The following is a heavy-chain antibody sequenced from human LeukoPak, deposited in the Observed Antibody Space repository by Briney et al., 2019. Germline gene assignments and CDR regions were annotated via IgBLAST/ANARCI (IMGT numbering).Heavy chain of an antibody. CDR1: GDSISSDGYS. D-gene: IGHD3-9*01. J-gene: IGHJ3*02. CDR2: IYHSGST. Sequence: SETLSLTCAVSGDSISSDGYSWSWIRQPPGKGLEWIGYIYHSGSTYYTPSLESRVTISVDRSKNQFSLKLSSVTAADTAVYYCARHRYDILTGRPDTFDIWGQGTMVTVS. V-gene: IGHV4-30-2*01. CDR3: ARHRYDILTGRPDTFDI.